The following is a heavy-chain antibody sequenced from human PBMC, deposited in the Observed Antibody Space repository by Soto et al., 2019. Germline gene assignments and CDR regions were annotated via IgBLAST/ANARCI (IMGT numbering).Heavy chain of an antibody. V-gene: IGHV1-8*01. Sequence: ASVKVSCKASGYTFTSYDINWVRQATGQGLEWMGWMNPNSGNTGYAQKFQGRVTMTRNTSISTAYMELSSLRSEDTAVYYCARGVGYCSGGSCYSFYYYYYMDVWGKGTTVTVSS. CDR2: MNPNSGNT. CDR1: GYTFTSYD. J-gene: IGHJ6*03. CDR3: ARGVGYCSGGSCYSFYYYYYMDV. D-gene: IGHD2-15*01.